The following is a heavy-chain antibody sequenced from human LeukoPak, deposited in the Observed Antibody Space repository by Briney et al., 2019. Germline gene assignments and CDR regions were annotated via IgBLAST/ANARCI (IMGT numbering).Heavy chain of an antibody. CDR1: GFTFSSCE. CDR2: ISKSGSTL. V-gene: IGHV3-48*03. J-gene: IGHJ4*02. D-gene: IGHD5-24*01. CDR3: VGDGYNQGPDH. Sequence: GGSLRLSCAASGFTFSSCEMNWVRQAPGKGLEWVSYISKSGSTLYYADSVKGRFTISRDNAKKSLYLQMDSLRAEDTAVYYCVGDGYNQGPDHWGQGTLVTVSS.